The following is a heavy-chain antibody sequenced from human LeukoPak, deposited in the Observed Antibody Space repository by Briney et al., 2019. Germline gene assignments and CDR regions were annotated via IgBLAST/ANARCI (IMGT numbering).Heavy chain of an antibody. Sequence: GGSLRLSCAASGFTYSSYEMNWVRQAPGKGLEWVSYSSSSGSTIYYADSVKGRFTISRDNAKNSLYLQMNSLRAEDTAVYYCARAVGYYDSSGYYYPQIYYYGMDVWGQGTTVTVSS. CDR1: GFTYSSYE. V-gene: IGHV3-48*03. D-gene: IGHD3-22*01. CDR2: SSSSGSTI. CDR3: ARAVGYYDSSGYYYPQIYYYGMDV. J-gene: IGHJ6*02.